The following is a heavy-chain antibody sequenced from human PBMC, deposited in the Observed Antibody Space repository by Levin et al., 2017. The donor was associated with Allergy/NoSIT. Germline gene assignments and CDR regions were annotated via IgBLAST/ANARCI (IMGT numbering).Heavy chain of an antibody. CDR3: ARDALVVAAHYYYYYMDV. J-gene: IGHJ6*03. D-gene: IGHD2-15*01. V-gene: IGHV3-30-3*01. CDR1: GFTFSSYA. Sequence: GESLKISCAASGFTFSSYAMHWVRQAPGKGLEWVAVISYDGSNKYYADSVKGRFTISRDNSKNTLYLQMNSLRAEDTAVYYCARDALVVAAHYYYYYMDVWGKGTTVTVSS. CDR2: ISYDGSNK.